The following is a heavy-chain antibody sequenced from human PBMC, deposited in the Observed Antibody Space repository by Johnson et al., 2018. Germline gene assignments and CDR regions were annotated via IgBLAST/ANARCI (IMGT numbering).Heavy chain of an antibody. CDR3: AKALIVGNGAFDI. D-gene: IGHD2/OR15-2a*01. V-gene: IGHV3-30*18. CDR1: GFTFSSYG. J-gene: IGHJ3*02. Sequence: QVQLVESGGGVVQPGRSLRLSCAASGFTFSSYGMHWVRQAPGKGLEWVAVISYDGSNTYYADSVKGRFTISRDNSKNTLYLQMNSLSAEDTAVYYCAKALIVGNGAFDIWGQGTMVTVSS. CDR2: ISYDGSNT.